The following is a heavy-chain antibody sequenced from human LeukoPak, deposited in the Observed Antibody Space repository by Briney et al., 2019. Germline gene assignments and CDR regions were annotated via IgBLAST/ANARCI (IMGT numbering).Heavy chain of an antibody. V-gene: IGHV1-69*05. D-gene: IGHD6-13*01. J-gene: IGHJ1*01. CDR1: GGTFSSYA. CDR2: IIPIFGTA. CDR3: ARVVTDSSSWSSPVPAEYFQH. Sequence: SVKVSCKASGGTFSSYAISWVRQAPGQGLEWMGRIIPIFGTANYAQKFQGRVTITTDESTSTAYMELSSLRSEGTAVYYCARVVTDSSSWSSPVPAEYFQHWGQGTLVTVSS.